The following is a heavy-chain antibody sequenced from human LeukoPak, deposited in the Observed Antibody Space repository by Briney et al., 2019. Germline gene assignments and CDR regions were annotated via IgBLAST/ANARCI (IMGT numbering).Heavy chain of an antibody. CDR2: IYYSGST. V-gene: IGHV4-59*08. J-gene: IGHJ4*02. CDR3: ARHFVSSGRYGGYFDY. CDR1: GGSISSYY. D-gene: IGHD6-19*01. Sequence: SETLSLTCTVSGGSISSYYWSWIRQPPGKGLEWIGYIYYSGSTNYNPSLKSRVTISVDTSKNQFSLKLSSVTAADTAVYYCARHFVSSGRYGGYFDYWGQGTLVTVSS.